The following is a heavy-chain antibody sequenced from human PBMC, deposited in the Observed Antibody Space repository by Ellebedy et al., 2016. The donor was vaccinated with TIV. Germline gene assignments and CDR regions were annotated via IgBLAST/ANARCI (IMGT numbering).Heavy chain of an antibody. CDR3: ARAPSVDPHMDV. Sequence: AASVKVSCKASGGTLSIYTLSWVRQAPGQGLEWMGIIDPGGGGTSYAQKFQGRVTMTSDTSTRTVYMELSSLRSEDTAVYYCARAPSVDPHMDVWGQGTTVTVSS. J-gene: IGHJ6*02. D-gene: IGHD6-19*01. V-gene: IGHV1-46*01. CDR2: IDPGGGGT. CDR1: GGTLSIYT.